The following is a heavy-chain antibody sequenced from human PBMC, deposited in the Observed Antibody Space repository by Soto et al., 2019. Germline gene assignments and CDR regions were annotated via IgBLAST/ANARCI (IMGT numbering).Heavy chain of an antibody. Sequence: SETLSLTCTVSGGSISSYYWIWIRQHPGKGLEWIGYIYYSGSTYYNPSLKSRVTISVDTSKNQFSLKLSSVTAADTAVYYCVGSNYDFWSGYFRPYYYYGMDVWGQGTTVTVSS. CDR3: VGSNYDFWSGYFRPYYYYGMDV. CDR2: IYYSGST. D-gene: IGHD3-3*01. J-gene: IGHJ6*02. V-gene: IGHV4-59*06. CDR1: GGSISSYY.